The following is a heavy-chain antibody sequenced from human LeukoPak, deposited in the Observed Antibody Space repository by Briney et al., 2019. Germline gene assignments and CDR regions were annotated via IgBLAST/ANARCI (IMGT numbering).Heavy chain of an antibody. CDR2: IYYSGST. V-gene: IGHV4-39*01. J-gene: IGHJ4*02. Sequence: KPSETLSLTCTVSGGSISSSSYYWGWIRQPPGKGLEWIGSIYYSGSTYYNPSLKSRVTISVDTSKNQFSLKLSSVTAADTAVYYCARHVSELGYCSSTSCYFPDYWGQGTLVTVSS. CDR3: ARHVSELGYCSSTSCYFPDY. CDR1: GGSISSSSYY. D-gene: IGHD2-2*01.